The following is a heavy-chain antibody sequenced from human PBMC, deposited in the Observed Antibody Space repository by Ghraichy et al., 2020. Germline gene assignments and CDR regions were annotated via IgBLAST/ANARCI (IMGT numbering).Heavy chain of an antibody. Sequence: GGSLRLSCAASGFSFSDFAMNWVRQAPGKGLEWVSTISGTGGSTYYADSVRGRFTISRHNSESTLFLQMIALRGDDTATYFCTRGKAYCTPTSFPSDAFDLWGQGTMVPVSS. V-gene: IGHV3-23*01. CDR1: GFSFSDFA. CDR3: TRGKAYCTPTSFPSDAFDL. CDR2: ISGTGGST. D-gene: IGHD2-8*01. J-gene: IGHJ3*01.